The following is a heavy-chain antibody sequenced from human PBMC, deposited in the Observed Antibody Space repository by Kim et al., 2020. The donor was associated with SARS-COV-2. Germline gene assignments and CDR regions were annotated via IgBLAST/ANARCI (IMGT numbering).Heavy chain of an antibody. D-gene: IGHD3-3*01. CDR1: GFTFSSYA. CDR2: ISYDGSNK. V-gene: IGHV3-30-3*01. Sequence: GESLRLSCAASGFTFSSYAMHWVRQAPGKGLEWVAVISYDGSNKYYADSVKGRFTISRDNSKNTLYLQMNSLRAEDTAVYYCARVSTIFGVARYYGMDVWGQGTTVTVSS. CDR3: ARVSTIFGVARYYGMDV. J-gene: IGHJ6*02.